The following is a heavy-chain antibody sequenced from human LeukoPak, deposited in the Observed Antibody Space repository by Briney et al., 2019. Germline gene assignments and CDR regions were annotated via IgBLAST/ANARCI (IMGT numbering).Heavy chain of an antibody. V-gene: IGHV1-2*02. D-gene: IGHD6-6*01. J-gene: IGHJ6*03. CDR3: ARRGSSSFDYYYYYMDV. Sequence: GASVKVPCKASGYTFTDYYMHWVRQAPGQGLEWMGWINPNSGGTNYAQKFQGRVTMTRDTSISTAYMELSRLRSDDTAVYYCARRGSSSFDYYYYYMDVWGKGTTVTVSS. CDR1: GYTFTDYY. CDR2: INPNSGGT.